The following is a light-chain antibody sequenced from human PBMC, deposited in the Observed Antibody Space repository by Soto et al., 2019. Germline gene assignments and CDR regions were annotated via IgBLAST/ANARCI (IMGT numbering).Light chain of an antibody. V-gene: IGKV3-11*01. CDR3: QQRSNWPPLT. CDR1: QSVSNY. CDR2: DAS. Sequence: EIVLTQSPATLSLSPGERATLSCRASQSVSNYLAWYQQKPGQAPRLLIYDASNRATGIPARFSGSASRTDFTLNISSIEPEDFAVYYCQQRSNWPPLTFGGGTKVEIK. J-gene: IGKJ4*01.